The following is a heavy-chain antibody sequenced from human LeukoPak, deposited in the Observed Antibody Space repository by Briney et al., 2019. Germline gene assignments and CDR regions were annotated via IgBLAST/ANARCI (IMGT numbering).Heavy chain of an antibody. CDR2: ISGSGGST. CDR1: GFTFSSYA. CDR3: AKAVVPAAMGFYYGMDV. V-gene: IGHV3-23*01. Sequence: PGGPLRLSCAASGFTFSSYAMSWVRQAPGKGLEWVSAISGSGGSTYYADSVKGRFTISRDNSKNTLYLQMNSLRAEDTAVYYCAKAVVPAAMGFYYGMDVWGQGTTVTVSS. J-gene: IGHJ6*02. D-gene: IGHD2-2*01.